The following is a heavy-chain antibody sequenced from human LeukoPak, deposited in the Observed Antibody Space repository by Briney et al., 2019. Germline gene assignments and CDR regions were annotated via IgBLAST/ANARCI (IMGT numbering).Heavy chain of an antibody. V-gene: IGHV4-59*11. CDR3: ARALGYCSGGSCYTGGFDP. D-gene: IGHD2-15*01. CDR2: IYYSGST. CDR1: GGSISSHY. J-gene: IGHJ5*02. Sequence: SETLSLTCTVSGGSISSHYWSWIRQPPGKGLEWIGYIYYSGSTNYNPSLKSRVTISVDTSKNQFSLKLSSVTAADTAVYYCARALGYCSGGSCYTGGFDPWGQGTLVTVSS.